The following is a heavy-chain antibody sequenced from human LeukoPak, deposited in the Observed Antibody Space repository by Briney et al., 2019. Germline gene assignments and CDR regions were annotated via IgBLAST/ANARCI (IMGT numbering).Heavy chain of an antibody. CDR1: GGSIYSPNW. V-gene: IGHV4/OR15-8*01. J-gene: IGHJ4*02. CDR2: VSHTGRT. CDR3: ASRDDSGPY. D-gene: IGHD4-17*01. Sequence: SATLSLTCVVSGGSIYSPNWWTWVRQPAGKGLEWIGEVSHTGRTNYHPSLQSRVTISLDESKNHSSLRVTSMTAADTAVYYCASRDDSGPYWGQGTLVTVSS.